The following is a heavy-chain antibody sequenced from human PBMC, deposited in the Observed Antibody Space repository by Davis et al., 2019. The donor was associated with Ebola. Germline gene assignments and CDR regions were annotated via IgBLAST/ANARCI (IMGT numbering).Heavy chain of an antibody. Sequence: SETLSLTCAVSGGSISSGGYSWTSIRQPPGKGLEWLGYISHSGTTHYNPSLRGRVTISVDTSKKHFSLKLGSVTAADTAVYYCARGSQWLGPDYWGQGTLVTVSS. D-gene: IGHD6-19*01. V-gene: IGHV4-30-2*01. J-gene: IGHJ4*02. CDR1: GGSISSGGYS. CDR3: ARGSQWLGPDY. CDR2: ISHSGTT.